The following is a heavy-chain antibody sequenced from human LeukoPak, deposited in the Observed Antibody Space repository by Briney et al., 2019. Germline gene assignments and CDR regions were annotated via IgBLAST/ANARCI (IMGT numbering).Heavy chain of an antibody. CDR2: ISGSGGST. CDR1: GFTFSSYA. V-gene: IGHV3-23*01. Sequence: GGSLRLSCAASGFTFSSYAMSWVRQAPGKGLEWVSVISGSGGSTYYADSVKGRFTISRDNSKNTLYLQMNSLRAEDTAVYYCAKESPCYDFWSGYTPGPTDYWGQGTLVTVSS. CDR3: AKESPCYDFWSGYTPGPTDY. D-gene: IGHD3-3*01. J-gene: IGHJ4*02.